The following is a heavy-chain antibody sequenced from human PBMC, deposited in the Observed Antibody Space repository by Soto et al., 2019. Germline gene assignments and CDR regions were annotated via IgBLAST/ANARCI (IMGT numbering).Heavy chain of an antibody. CDR3: ARDTAIYVAAAGSFDP. CDR2: INAGNGNT. Sequence: GSSLKVSCKASGYTFTSYAMHWVRQAPGQRLEWMGWINAGNGNTKYSQKFQGRVTITRDTSASTAYMELSSLRSEDTAVYYCARDTAIYVAAAGSFDPWGQGTLVTVSS. CDR1: GYTFTSYA. D-gene: IGHD6-13*01. V-gene: IGHV1-3*01. J-gene: IGHJ5*02.